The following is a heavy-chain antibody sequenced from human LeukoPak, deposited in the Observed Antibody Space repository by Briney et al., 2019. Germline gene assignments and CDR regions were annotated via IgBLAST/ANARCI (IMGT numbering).Heavy chain of an antibody. CDR3: ASGYYYDSSGYLVEADDFDY. Sequence: GRSLRLSCAASGFTFSSYAMHWVRQAPGKGLEWVAVISYDGSNKYYADSVKGRFTISRDNSKNTLYLQMNSLRAEDTAVYYCASGYYYDSSGYLVEADDFDYWGQGTLVTVSS. CDR1: GFTFSSYA. J-gene: IGHJ4*02. D-gene: IGHD3-22*01. CDR2: ISYDGSNK. V-gene: IGHV3-30*04.